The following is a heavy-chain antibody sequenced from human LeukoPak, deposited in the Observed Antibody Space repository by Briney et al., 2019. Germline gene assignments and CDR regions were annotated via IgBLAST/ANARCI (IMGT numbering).Heavy chain of an antibody. J-gene: IGHJ5*02. D-gene: IGHD6-13*01. CDR3: ACRDLSSTWSYP. CDR2: IYPGDSRV. V-gene: IGHV5-51*01. CDR1: GYSFTNYW. Sequence: GESLKISCKGVGYSFTNYWIGWVRPMPGKGMEWMGVIYPGDSRVRYNPSFQGQVTISVDKSVSTAYLQWISLKASDTAMYYCACRDLSSTWSYPWGQGTLVTVSS.